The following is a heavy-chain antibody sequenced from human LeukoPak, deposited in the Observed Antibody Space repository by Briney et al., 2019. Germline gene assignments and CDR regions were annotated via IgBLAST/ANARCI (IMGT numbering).Heavy chain of an antibody. D-gene: IGHD3-3*01. Sequence: SETLSLTCTVSVGSISSSSDCWGWIRQPPGKGLEWIGSIYYTGSTYYNPSLKSRVTISVDPAKNQFSLKLRSVTAADAAVYYCARRELRFLEWLGKEYYYMDVWGKGTTVTVSS. CDR3: ARRELRFLEWLGKEYYYMDV. CDR2: IYYTGST. V-gene: IGHV4-39*01. J-gene: IGHJ6*03. CDR1: VGSISSSSDC.